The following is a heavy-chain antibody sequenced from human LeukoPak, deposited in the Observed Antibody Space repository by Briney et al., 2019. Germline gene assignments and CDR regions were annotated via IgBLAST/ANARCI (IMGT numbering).Heavy chain of an antibody. Sequence: GASVKVSCKHSGYTFTSYGISWVRQAPGQGLEWMGWNRSYNGNTNYAQKLQGRVTMTADTSTRTAYRELRSLRSDDTAVYYWARLIVVVPAAIRPPDYWGQGTLVTVSS. J-gene: IGHJ4*02. CDR1: GYTFTSYG. D-gene: IGHD2-2*02. CDR2: NRSYNGNT. V-gene: IGHV1-18*01. CDR3: ARLIVVVPAAIRPPDY.